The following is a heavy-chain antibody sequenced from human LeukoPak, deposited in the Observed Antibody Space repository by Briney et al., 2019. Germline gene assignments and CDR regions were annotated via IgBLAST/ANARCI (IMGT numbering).Heavy chain of an antibody. Sequence: GGSLRLSCAASGFTFSSYGMHWVRQAPGKGLEWVAFIRYDGSNKYYADPVKGRFTISRDNSKNTLYLQMNSLRAEDTAVYYCASNYGYGGAFDIWGQGTMVTVSS. J-gene: IGHJ3*02. CDR1: GFTFSSYG. CDR3: ASNYGYGGAFDI. V-gene: IGHV3-30*02. CDR2: IRYDGSNK. D-gene: IGHD3-16*01.